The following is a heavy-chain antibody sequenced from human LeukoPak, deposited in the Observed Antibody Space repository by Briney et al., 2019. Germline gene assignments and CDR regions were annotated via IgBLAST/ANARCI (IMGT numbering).Heavy chain of an antibody. CDR2: ISYDGSNK. D-gene: IGHD6-19*01. CDR1: GFTFSSYG. CDR3: AKDQGRSSYCGMDV. V-gene: IGHV3-30*18. Sequence: GGSLRLSCAASGFTFSSYGMHWVRQAPGKGLEWVAVISYDGSNKYYADSVKGRFTISRDNSKNTLYLQMNSLRAEDTAVYYCAKDQGRSSYCGMDVWGQGTTVTVSS. J-gene: IGHJ6*02.